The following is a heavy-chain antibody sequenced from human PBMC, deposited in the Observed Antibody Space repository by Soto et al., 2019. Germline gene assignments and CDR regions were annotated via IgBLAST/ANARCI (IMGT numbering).Heavy chain of an antibody. CDR3: AKTDNFHSQSSGWANRFDS. D-gene: IGHD6-19*01. Sequence: EVQLLESGGDLAQPGGSLRLICAASGFTFSNYAMTWVRQSPGKGLEWVATITSAGSTFYGDTVEGRFTISRDNSKSTLDLQMNSLGAEATAVYYCAKTDNFHSQSSGWANRFDSWGQGTLVTVSS. V-gene: IGHV3-23*01. J-gene: IGHJ4*02. CDR2: ITSAGST. CDR1: GFTFSNYA.